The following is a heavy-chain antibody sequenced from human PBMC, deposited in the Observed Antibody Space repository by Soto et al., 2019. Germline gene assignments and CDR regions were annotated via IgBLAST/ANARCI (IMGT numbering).Heavy chain of an antibody. CDR1: GFTFSTYW. V-gene: IGHV3-7*03. D-gene: IGHD5-18*01. CDR2: IKQDGTDK. J-gene: IGHJ4*02. Sequence: EVQLVESGGGLVQPGGSLKLSCAGSGFTFSTYWMTWVRQAPGNGLEWVANIKQDGTDKYYVDSVRGRYTICRDNSMNSRYLQMNPLRAEDTAVYYCARARSAWIQREYYFDHWGQGTLVTVSS. CDR3: ARARSAWIQREYYFDH.